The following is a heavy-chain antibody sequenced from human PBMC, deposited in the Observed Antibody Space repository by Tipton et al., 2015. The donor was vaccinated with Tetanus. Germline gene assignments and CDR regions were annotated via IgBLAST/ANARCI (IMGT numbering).Heavy chain of an antibody. J-gene: IGHJ3*01. Sequence: VQLVQSGAEVKQPGESLKISCKGSGYMFSSHWIGWVRQVPGKGLEWLGTIYPGDSYSTYSPSFEGQVTISVDRFIDTAYLQWSSLKASDTAIYYCARPLTSVAFGGFAFDVWGQGTLVTVSS. CDR1: GYMFSSHW. D-gene: IGHD3-16*01. V-gene: IGHV5-51*01. CDR3: ARPLTSVAFGGFAFDV. CDR2: IYPGDSYS.